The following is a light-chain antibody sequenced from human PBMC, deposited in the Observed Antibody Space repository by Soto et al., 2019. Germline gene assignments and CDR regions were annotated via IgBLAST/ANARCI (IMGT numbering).Light chain of an antibody. V-gene: IGKV1-27*01. CDR3: QKCKGAPFT. CDR1: HDIGNF. CDR2: AAS. J-gene: IGKJ4*01. Sequence: DIKTTQSPSFLSALVGDRVTITCRVSHDIGNFLAWYQQKPGKVPKLLIYAASTLQSGVPSRFSGSGSGTDFTLTISSLQPEDVATYYCQKCKGAPFTFGGGTKVDIK.